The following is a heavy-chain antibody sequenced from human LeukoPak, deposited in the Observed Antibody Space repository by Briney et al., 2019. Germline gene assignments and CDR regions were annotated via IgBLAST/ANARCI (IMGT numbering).Heavy chain of an antibody. CDR1: GGSFSDYY. D-gene: IGHD5-12*01. Sequence: PSETLSLTCAVYGGSFSDYYWSWIRQPPGKGLEWIGEINHSGSTNYNPSLKSRVTISVDTSKNQFSLKLNSVTAADTAVYYCARVTTSGYYYFDSWGQGTLVTVSS. J-gene: IGHJ4*02. CDR2: INHSGST. CDR3: ARVTTSGYYYFDS. V-gene: IGHV4-34*01.